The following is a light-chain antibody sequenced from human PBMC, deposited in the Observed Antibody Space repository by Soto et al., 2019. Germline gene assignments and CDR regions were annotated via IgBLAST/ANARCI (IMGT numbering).Light chain of an antibody. CDR1: QSVSSY. CDR2: DAS. V-gene: IGKV3-11*01. CDR3: QQLNGSPWT. Sequence: EIVLTQSPATLSLSPGERATLSCRASQSVSSYLAWYQQKPGQAPRLLIYDASNRATGIPARFSGSGSGTDFTLTISSLEPEDFAVYYCQQLNGSPWTFGQGTKVEI. J-gene: IGKJ1*01.